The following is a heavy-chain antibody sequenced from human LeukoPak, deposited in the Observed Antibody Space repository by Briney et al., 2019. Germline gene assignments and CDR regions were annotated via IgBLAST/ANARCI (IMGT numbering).Heavy chain of an antibody. D-gene: IGHD5-18*01. CDR3: ARVSNTAMTKAGYYGMDV. V-gene: IGHV1-3*01. CDR2: INAGNGNT. CDR1: GYTFTSYA. J-gene: IGHJ6*02. Sequence: ASVTVSCKASGYTFTSYAMHWVRQAPGQRLEWMGWINAGNGNTKYSQKFQGRVTITRDTSASTAYMELSSLRSEDTAVYYCARVSNTAMTKAGYYGMDVWGQGTTVTVSS.